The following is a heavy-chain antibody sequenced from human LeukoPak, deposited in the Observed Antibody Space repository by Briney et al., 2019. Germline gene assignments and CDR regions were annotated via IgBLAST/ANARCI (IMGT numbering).Heavy chain of an antibody. CDR2: IPYDGNIK. V-gene: IGHV3-30*18. J-gene: IGHJ4*02. CDR1: GFSFTSYN. CDR3: AKPSSGYYKGPFDY. Sequence: PGTSLRLSCAASGFSFTSYNFHWVRQAPGKGLQWLGFIPYDGNIKYEDSVKGRFTISRDNSKNTLYLQMNSLRAEDTSVYYCAKPSSGYYKGPFDYWGQGTLVTVSS. D-gene: IGHD3-22*01.